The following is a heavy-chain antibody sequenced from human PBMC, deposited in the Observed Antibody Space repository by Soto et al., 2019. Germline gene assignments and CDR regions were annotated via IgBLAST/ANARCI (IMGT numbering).Heavy chain of an antibody. D-gene: IGHD4-4*01. CDR2: INHSGST. CDR3: AVPLGVTFNWFDT. CDR1: GGSFSGYY. J-gene: IGHJ5*02. Sequence: SETLSLTCAVYGGSFSGYYWSWIRQPPGKGLEWIGEINHSGSTNYNPSLKSRVTISVDTSKNQFSLKLNSVTAADTAVYYCAVPLGVTFNWFDTWGQGTLVTVSS. V-gene: IGHV4-34*01.